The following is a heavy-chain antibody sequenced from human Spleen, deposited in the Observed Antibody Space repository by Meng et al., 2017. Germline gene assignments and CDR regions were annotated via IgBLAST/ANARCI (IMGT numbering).Heavy chain of an antibody. V-gene: IGHV3-49*03. J-gene: IGHJ5*02. CDR2: IRSKAYGGTT. CDR1: GFTFGDYA. Sequence: GESLKISCTASGFTFGDYAMSWFRQAPGKGLEWVGFIRSKAYGGTTEYAASVKGRFTISRDDSKSIAYLQMNSLKTEDTAVYYCTRDESRYDGSWFDPWGQGTLVTVSS. CDR3: TRDESRYDGSWFDP. D-gene: IGHD5-12*01.